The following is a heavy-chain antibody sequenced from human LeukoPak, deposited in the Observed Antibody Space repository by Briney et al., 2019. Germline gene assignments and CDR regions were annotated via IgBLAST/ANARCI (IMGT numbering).Heavy chain of an antibody. V-gene: IGHV3-53*01. D-gene: IGHD1-26*01. J-gene: IGHJ4*02. CDR3: ARESGDRPRSEGC. CDR2: LYSGGNT. Sequence: GGSLRLSCAASGFSVSSNYMSWVRQAPGKGLEWVSILYSGGNTYYADSVKGRFTISRDSSKNTLYLQMNSLRAEDTAVYYCARESGDRPRSEGCWGQGTLVTVSS. CDR1: GFSVSSNY.